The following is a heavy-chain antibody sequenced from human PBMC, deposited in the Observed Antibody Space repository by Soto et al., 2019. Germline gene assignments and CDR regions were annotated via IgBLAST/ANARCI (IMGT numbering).Heavy chain of an antibody. CDR1: GFTFSDYY. D-gene: IGHD6-19*01. CDR2: ITSGSTI. J-gene: IGHJ6*02. V-gene: IGHV3-11*01. CDR3: AGAPYSSGWYDYYYGMDV. Sequence: QVQLVESGGGLVKPGGSLRLSCAASGFTFSDYYMSWIRQAPGKGLEWVSYITSGSTIYYADSVKGRFTISRDNAKNSLYLQMNSLRAEDTAVYYCAGAPYSSGWYDYYYGMDVWGQGTKVTVSS.